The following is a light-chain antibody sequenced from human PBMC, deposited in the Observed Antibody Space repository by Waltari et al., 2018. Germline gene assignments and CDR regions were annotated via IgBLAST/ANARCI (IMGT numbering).Light chain of an antibody. J-gene: IGKJ1*01. Sequence: MTQSPDTLSVSPGDRATLSCRASPNVNRNLAWYQKKRGQAPRLLISGASARAAGIPPRFSGGGSGTEFTLTISSLQSEDFAVYYCQHYNNWPRTFGQGTKVEIK. CDR2: GAS. CDR1: PNVNRN. V-gene: IGKV3-15*01. CDR3: QHYNNWPRT.